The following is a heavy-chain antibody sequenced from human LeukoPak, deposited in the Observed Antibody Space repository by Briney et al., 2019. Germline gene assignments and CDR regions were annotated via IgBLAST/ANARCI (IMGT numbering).Heavy chain of an antibody. D-gene: IGHD6-13*01. CDR1: GDSIIGYY. CDR2: IYYSGST. CDR3: ARSRVEAAGTIDY. V-gene: IGHV4-59*12. Sequence: PSETLSLTCTISGDSIIGYYWSWIRQSPGKSLEWIGYIYYSGSTHYNPSLKSRVTMSVDTSKNQFSLKLSSVTAADTAVYYCARSRVEAAGTIDYWGQGTLVTVSS. J-gene: IGHJ4*02.